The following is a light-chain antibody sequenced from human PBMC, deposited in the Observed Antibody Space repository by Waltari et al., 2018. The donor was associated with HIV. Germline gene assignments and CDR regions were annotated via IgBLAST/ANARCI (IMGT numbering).Light chain of an antibody. Sequence: QSVLTQPPSASATPGQKVTISCSGSSSNIGYNYVFWYQQLPGTAPKLLIYDNNKRPSGIPDRFSGSKSGTSATLGITGLQTGDEADYYCATWDSGLSAVVFGGGTKLTVL. CDR3: ATWDSGLSAVV. CDR1: SSNIGYNY. CDR2: DNN. V-gene: IGLV1-51*01. J-gene: IGLJ2*01.